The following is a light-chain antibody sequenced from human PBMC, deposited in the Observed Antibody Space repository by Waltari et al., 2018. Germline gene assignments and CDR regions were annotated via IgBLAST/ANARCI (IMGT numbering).Light chain of an antibody. V-gene: IGKV3-20*01. CDR3: QQYDSSLVA. CDR1: QRVSSNY. J-gene: IGKJ1*01. CDR2: GAS. Sequence: EIVLTQSPGTLSLSPGERATLSCRASQRVSSNYLAWYQQKPGQAPRLLIYGASSRATGIPDRFSGSGSGTDFTLTISRLEPEDFAVYYCQQYDSSLVAFGQGTKVEIK.